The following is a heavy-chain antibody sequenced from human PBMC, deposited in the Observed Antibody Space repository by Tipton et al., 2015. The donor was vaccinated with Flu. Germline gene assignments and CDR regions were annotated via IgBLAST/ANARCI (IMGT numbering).Heavy chain of an antibody. V-gene: IGHV4-4*07. Sequence: LRLSCTVSGGSMSNNFWSWFRQPAEKGLEWIGRIYASGVTNYNPSLKSRVTMSIDTSKNQFSLRLSSVTAADTAVYYCARDPHKLVGGSDAFDIWGQGTMVTVSS. J-gene: IGHJ3*02. CDR1: GGSMSNNF. CDR2: IYASGVT. CDR3: ARDPHKLVGGSDAFDI. D-gene: IGHD1-1*01.